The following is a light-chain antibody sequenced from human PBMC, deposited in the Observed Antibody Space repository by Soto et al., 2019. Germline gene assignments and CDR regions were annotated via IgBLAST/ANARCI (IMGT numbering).Light chain of an antibody. J-gene: IGLJ3*02. CDR2: EAT. CDR1: SSDVGGYNL. V-gene: IGLV2-23*02. Sequence: QAVLTQPASVSGSPGQSITISCTGTSSDVGGYNLVSWYQQHPGEAPKLIIYEATKRPSGVSSRFSGSKSGNTASLTISRLQPEDEADYYCCPYAGTNAFVVLGAGTNLTVL. CDR3: CPYAGTNAFVV.